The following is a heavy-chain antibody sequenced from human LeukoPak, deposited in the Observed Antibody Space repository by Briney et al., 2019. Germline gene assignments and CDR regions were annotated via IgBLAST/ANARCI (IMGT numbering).Heavy chain of an antibody. V-gene: IGHV4-59*01. CDR3: ARGRVGAGYYGMDV. D-gene: IGHD1-26*01. CDR2: IYYSGTT. CDR1: GGFISNYY. Sequence: PSETLSLTCTVSGGFISNYYWSWIRQPPGKGLEWIGYIYYSGTTNYNPSLKSRVTISVDTSKNQFSLKLSSVTTADTAVYYCARGRVGAGYYGMDVWGQGTTVTVSS. J-gene: IGHJ6*02.